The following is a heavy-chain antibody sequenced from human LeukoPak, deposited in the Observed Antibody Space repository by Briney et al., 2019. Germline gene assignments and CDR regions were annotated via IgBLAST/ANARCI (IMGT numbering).Heavy chain of an antibody. CDR2: MYYSGST. D-gene: IGHD2-8*02. CDR1: GGSISNNNYY. J-gene: IGHJ4*02. CDR3: ARGVRSLFVVSTFDS. V-gene: IGHV4-39*07. Sequence: TSGTLSLTCPSAGGSISNNNYYWGWIRQPPGRGLEWIGSMYYSGSTYYNPSLRSRVTLLLDTSKSEFSLQLRSVTSADTAVYFCARGVRSLFVVSTFDSWGQGILVTVSS.